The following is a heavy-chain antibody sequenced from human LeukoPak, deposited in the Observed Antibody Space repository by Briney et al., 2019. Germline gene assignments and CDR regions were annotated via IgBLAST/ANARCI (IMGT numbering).Heavy chain of an antibody. D-gene: IGHD3-3*01. CDR2: IRYDGSNK. V-gene: IGHV3-30*02. CDR1: GFTFSSYG. CDR3: AKDPETLEWLLDPFDY. Sequence: PGGSLRLSCAASGFTFSSYGMHWVHQAPGKGLEWVAFIRYDGSNKYYADSVKGRFTISRDNSKNALCLQMNSLRAEDTAVYYCAKDPETLEWLLDPFDYWGQGTLVTVSS. J-gene: IGHJ4*02.